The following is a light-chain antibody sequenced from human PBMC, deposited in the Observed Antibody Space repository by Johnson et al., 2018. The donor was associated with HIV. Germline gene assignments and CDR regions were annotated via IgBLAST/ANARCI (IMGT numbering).Light chain of an antibody. Sequence: HSVLTQPPSVSAASGQKVTISCSGSSSNIGNNDVSWYQQLPGTAPKVLIYDNNKRPSGIPDRFSGSKSGTSATLGITGLQTGDEADYYCGTWDSSLSAYAFGTGTKVTVL. V-gene: IGLV1-51*01. CDR1: SSNIGNND. CDR2: DNN. CDR3: GTWDSSLSAYA. J-gene: IGLJ1*01.